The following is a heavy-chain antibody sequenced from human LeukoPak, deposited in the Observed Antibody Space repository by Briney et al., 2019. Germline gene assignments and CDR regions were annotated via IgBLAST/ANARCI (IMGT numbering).Heavy chain of an antibody. V-gene: IGHV3-66*01. J-gene: IGHJ5*02. CDR3: ARGAAAGRYGRNNWFDP. D-gene: IGHD6-13*01. Sequence: GGSLRLSCAASGFTFSSYWMHWVRQAQGKGLEWVSVIYSGGSTYYADSVKGRFTISRDNSKNTLYLQMNSLRAEDTAVYYCARGAAAGRYGRNNWFDPWGQGTLVTVSS. CDR1: GFTFSSYW. CDR2: IYSGGST.